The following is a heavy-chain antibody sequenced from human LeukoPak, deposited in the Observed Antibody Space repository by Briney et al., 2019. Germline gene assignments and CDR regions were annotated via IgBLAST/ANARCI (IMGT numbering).Heavy chain of an antibody. CDR2: IIPIFGTA. V-gene: IGHV1-69*05. D-gene: IGHD3-22*01. CDR1: GGTFSSYA. CDR3: ARGPDYYDSSGYDYYYMDV. Sequence: ASVKVSCKASGGTFSSYAISWVRQAPGQGLEWMGRIIPIFGTANYAQKFQGRVTITTDESTSTAYMELSSLRSEDTAVYYCARGPDYYDSSGYDYYYMDVWGKGTTVTVSS. J-gene: IGHJ6*03.